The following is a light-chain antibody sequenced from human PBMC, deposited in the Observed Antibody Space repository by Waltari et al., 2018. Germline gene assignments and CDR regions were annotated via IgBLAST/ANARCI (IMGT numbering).Light chain of an antibody. CDR3: ATWDDSLNGVL. J-gene: IGLJ2*01. Sequence: QSVLTQPPSASGTPGHTVTMSCSGSHSNIGKHPINWYQQLPGTAPKLVIYRDNQRPSGVPDRFSGSASGASASLAIRGLQSDDEADYYCATWDDSLNGVLFGGGTKLTVL. CDR1: HSNIGKHP. CDR2: RDN. V-gene: IGLV1-44*01.